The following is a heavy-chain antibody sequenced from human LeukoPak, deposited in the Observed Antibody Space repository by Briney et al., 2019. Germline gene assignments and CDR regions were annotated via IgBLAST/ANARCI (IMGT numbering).Heavy chain of an antibody. Sequence: ASVKVSCKASGYTFTGYYMHWVRQAPGQGLEWMGRINPNSGGTNYAQKFQGRVTMTRDTSISTAYMELSRLRSDDTAVYYCATDLYSGWYRWFDPWGQGTLVTVSS. V-gene: IGHV1-2*06. CDR1: GYTFTGYY. CDR2: INPNSGGT. CDR3: ATDLYSGWYRWFDP. J-gene: IGHJ5*02. D-gene: IGHD6-19*01.